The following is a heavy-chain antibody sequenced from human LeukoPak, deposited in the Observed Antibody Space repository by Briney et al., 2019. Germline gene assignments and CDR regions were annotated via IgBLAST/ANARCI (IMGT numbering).Heavy chain of an antibody. CDR1: GFTFTTYW. CDR3: ARDHLHLGYYYYYGMDV. D-gene: IGHD4-11*01. V-gene: IGHV3-74*01. Sequence: GGSLRLSCAASGFTFTTYWMHWVRQAPGKGLVWVSHINSDGSITSYADSVKGRFTISRDNSKNTLYLQMNSLRAEDTAVYYCARDHLHLGYYYYYGMDVWGQGTTVTVSS. CDR2: INSDGSIT. J-gene: IGHJ6*02.